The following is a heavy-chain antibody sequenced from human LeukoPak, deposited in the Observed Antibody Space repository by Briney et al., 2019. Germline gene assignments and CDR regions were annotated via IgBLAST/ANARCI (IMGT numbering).Heavy chain of an antibody. D-gene: IGHD1-26*01. CDR2: SKGTDVGGTE. CDR1: GFTFPNAW. CDR3: TKVTGVGGVRR. J-gene: IGHJ4*02. Sequence: GGSLRLSCAVSGFTFPNAWMSWVRQSPGKGLEWVGRSKGTDVGGTEDYAAAMTDIFIISKEDSKKTMYLQRNSLKPEDTAVYYCTKVTGVGGVRRGGQGTLVTVSS. V-gene: IGHV3-15*01.